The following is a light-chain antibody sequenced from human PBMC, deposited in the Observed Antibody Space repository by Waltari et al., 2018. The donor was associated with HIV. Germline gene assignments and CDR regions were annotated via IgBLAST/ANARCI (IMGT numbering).Light chain of an antibody. CDR3: QQYGSSPRT. J-gene: IGKJ1*01. Sequence: DIVLTQSTGTLSLSPGERATLSSRARQSVSSSYLAWYQQKPGQPPGLLIYVASSSATGIPDRFSGSRSGTHFTLNISRLEPEDCSVDYFQQYGSSPRTFGQETKVEIK. CDR2: VAS. CDR1: QSVSSSY. V-gene: IGKV3-20*01.